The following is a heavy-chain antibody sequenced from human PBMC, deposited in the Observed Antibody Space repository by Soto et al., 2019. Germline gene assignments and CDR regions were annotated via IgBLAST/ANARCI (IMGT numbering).Heavy chain of an antibody. D-gene: IGHD1-7*01. CDR3: ARFRLTGTTYDY. CDR1: GGSISSSSYY. CDR2: IYYSGST. Sequence: SETLSLTCTVSGGSISSSSYYWGWIRQPPGKGLEWIGSIYYSGSTYYNPSLKSRVTISVDTSKNQFSLKLSSVTAADTAVYYCARFRLTGTTYDYWGQGTLVTVSS. V-gene: IGHV4-39*01. J-gene: IGHJ4*02.